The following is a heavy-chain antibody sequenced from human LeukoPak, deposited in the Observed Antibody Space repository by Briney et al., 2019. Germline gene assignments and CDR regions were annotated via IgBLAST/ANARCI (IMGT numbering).Heavy chain of an antibody. CDR2: ISSNGGST. V-gene: IGHV3-64*01. J-gene: IGHJ4*02. D-gene: IGHD3-10*01. Sequence: GGSLRLSCAASGFTFSNYAMHWVRQAPGKGLEYVSAISSNGGSTYYANSVKGRFTISRDNSKNTLYLQMGSLRAEDMAVYYCARGESYYYGSGSSDFDYWGQGTLVTVSS. CDR3: ARGESYYYGSGSSDFDY. CDR1: GFTFSNYA.